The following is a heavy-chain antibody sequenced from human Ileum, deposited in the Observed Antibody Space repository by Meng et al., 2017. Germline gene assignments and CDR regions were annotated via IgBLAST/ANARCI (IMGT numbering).Heavy chain of an antibody. Sequence: EVQLLESGGGLVQPGGALRLSCAASGFTFSSYAMSWVRLAPGKGLEWVSGISGSGGNTYNADSVKGRFTISRDNTKNTLYLQMNSLRAEDTAVYYCAKGRGYSGYDPSDYWGQGTLVTVSS. CDR1: GFTFSSYA. V-gene: IGHV3-23*01. CDR3: AKGRGYSGYDPSDY. CDR2: ISGSGGNT. J-gene: IGHJ4*02. D-gene: IGHD5-12*01.